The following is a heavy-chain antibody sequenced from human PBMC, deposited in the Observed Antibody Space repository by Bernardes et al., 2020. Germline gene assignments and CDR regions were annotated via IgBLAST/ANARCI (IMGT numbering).Heavy chain of an antibody. Sequence: GSLRLSCAASGFTFSSYGMHWVRQAPGKGLEWVAVIWYDGSNKYYADSVKGRFTISRDNSKNTLYLQMNSLRAEDTAVYYCVTLSPTGGGGDYASYGMDVWGQGTTVTVSS. D-gene: IGHD4-17*01. CDR1: GFTFSSYG. V-gene: IGHV3-33*01. J-gene: IGHJ6*02. CDR3: VTLSPTGGGGDYASYGMDV. CDR2: IWYDGSNK.